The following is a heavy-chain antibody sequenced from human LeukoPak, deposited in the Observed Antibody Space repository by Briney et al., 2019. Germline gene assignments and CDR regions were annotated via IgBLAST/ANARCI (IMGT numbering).Heavy chain of an antibody. D-gene: IGHD3-10*01. CDR3: AKELLRKQSPLQPLQP. J-gene: IGHJ5*02. V-gene: IGHV3-23*01. CDR1: GFNFVAYA. Sequence: PGGSLRLSCAASGFNFVAYAMSWVRQAPGKGLEWVSGISDSGVGTYYADSVKGRFTISRDNSKNTLYLQMNSLRAEDTAVYYCAKELLRKQSPLQPLQPWGQGTLVTVSS. CDR2: ISDSGVGT.